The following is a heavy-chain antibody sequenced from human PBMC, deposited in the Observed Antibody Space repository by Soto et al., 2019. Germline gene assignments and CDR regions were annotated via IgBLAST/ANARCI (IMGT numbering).Heavy chain of an antibody. CDR2: ISSIDGTI. V-gene: IGHV3-48*03. D-gene: IGHD3-22*01. Sequence: GGSLRLSCAASGFTFTGYEMNWVRQAPGKGLEWVSHISSIDGTIYYADSVKGRFTISTDNAKSSLYLQMNSLRAEDTAVYYCASSSGFYRPSDSWGQGTLVTVSS. CDR3: ASSSGFYRPSDS. J-gene: IGHJ4*02. CDR1: GFTFTGYE.